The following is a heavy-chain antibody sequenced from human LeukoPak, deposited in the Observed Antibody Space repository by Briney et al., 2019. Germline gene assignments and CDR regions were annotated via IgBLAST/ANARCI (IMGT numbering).Heavy chain of an antibody. V-gene: IGHV4-4*07. CDR1: GGSISNFY. CDR2: IYTTGST. CDR3: ARGVGLKYYFDS. D-gene: IGHD3-16*01. Sequence: SETLSLTCTVSGGSISNFYCNWIRQTAEKGLEYIGRIYTTGSTNYNPSLRSRVTMSVDTSQNQFYLKLTSVTAADTAVYYCARGVGLKYYFDSWGQGTLVTVSS. J-gene: IGHJ4*02.